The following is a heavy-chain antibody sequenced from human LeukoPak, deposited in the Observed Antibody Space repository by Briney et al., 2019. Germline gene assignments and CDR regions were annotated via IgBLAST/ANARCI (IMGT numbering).Heavy chain of an antibody. CDR3: VRDRYCSGGSCYFFDS. Sequence: PGGSLRLSCVGSGFIFSSTSLNWVRQIPGKGLEWVSSISSSGNDRYYEGSVKGRFTISRDNAKNSVYLQMNNLRVEETAVYYCVRDRYCSGGSCYFFDSWGHGTLVTVSS. D-gene: IGHD2-15*01. J-gene: IGHJ4*01. V-gene: IGHV3-21*06. CDR2: ISSSGNDR. CDR1: GFIFSSTS.